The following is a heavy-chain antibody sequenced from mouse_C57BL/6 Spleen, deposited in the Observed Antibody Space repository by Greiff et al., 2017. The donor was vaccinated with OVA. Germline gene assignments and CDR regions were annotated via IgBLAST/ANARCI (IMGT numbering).Heavy chain of an antibody. D-gene: IGHD1-1*01. V-gene: IGHV1-61*01. J-gene: IGHJ2*01. CDR1: GYTFTSYW. CDR3: ARDYGSPFDY. CDR2: IYPSDSET. Sequence: QVQLKQPGAELVRPGSSVKLSCKASGYTFTSYWMDWVKQRPGQGLEWIGNIYPSDSETHYNQKFKDKATLTVDKSSSTAYMQLSSLTSEDSAVYYCARDYGSPFDYWGQGTTLTVSS.